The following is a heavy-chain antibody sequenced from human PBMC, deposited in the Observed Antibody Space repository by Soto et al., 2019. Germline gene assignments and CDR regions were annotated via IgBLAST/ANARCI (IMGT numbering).Heavy chain of an antibody. CDR3: ARGSDCSSTSCLGWFDP. CDR1: GFTFSSYG. J-gene: IGHJ5*02. CDR2: IWYDGSNK. D-gene: IGHD2-2*01. V-gene: IGHV3-33*01. Sequence: QVQLVESGGGVVQPGRSLRLSCAASGFTFSSYGMHWVRQAPGKGLEWVAVIWYDGSNKYYADSVKGRFTISRDNSKNTLYLQMNSLRAEDTAVYYCARGSDCSSTSCLGWFDPWGQGTLVTVSS.